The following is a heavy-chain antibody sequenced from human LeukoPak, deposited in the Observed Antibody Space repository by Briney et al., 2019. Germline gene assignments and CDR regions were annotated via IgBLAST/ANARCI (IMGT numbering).Heavy chain of an antibody. J-gene: IGHJ4*02. V-gene: IGHV4-31*03. Sequence: PSGTLSLTCTVSSGSINRGGYFWRWIRQHPGKGLEWIGYIYYSRTTNYNPSLKSRVSISLDASENQFSLKLSSVTAADTAVYYCARSDYGNYYFDYWGQGTLVTVSS. CDR3: ARSDYGNYYFDY. D-gene: IGHD4-17*01. CDR2: IYYSRTT. CDR1: SGSINRGGYF.